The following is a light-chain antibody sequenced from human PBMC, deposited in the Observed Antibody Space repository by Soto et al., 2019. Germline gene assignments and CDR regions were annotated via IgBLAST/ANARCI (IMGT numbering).Light chain of an antibody. Sequence: QSVLTQPASVSGSPGQSLTISCTVTSSDVGGYNYVSWYQQHPGKVPKLMIYDVSYRPSGVSNRFSGAKSGNTASLTISGLQAEDEADYYCNSYTTSSTYVFGTGTKVT. CDR2: DVS. CDR3: NSYTTSSTYV. CDR1: SSDVGGYNY. V-gene: IGLV2-14*01. J-gene: IGLJ1*01.